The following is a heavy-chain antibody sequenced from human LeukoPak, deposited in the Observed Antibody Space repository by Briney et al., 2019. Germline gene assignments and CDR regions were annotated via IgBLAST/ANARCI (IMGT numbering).Heavy chain of an antibody. CDR1: GFTFSSYA. CDR2: ISGSGGST. J-gene: IGHJ4*02. Sequence: PGGSLRLSCAASGFTFSSYAMSWVRQAPGKGLEWVSAISGSGGSTYYADSVKGRFTISRDNSKNTLYLQMNSLRAEDTAVYCCAKEKLVVVVPAAGVFDYWGQGTLVTVSS. CDR3: AKEKLVVVVPAAGVFDY. V-gene: IGHV3-23*01. D-gene: IGHD2-2*01.